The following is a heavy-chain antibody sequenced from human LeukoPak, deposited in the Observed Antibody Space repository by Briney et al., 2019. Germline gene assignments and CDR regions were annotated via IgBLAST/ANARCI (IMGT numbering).Heavy chain of an antibody. CDR2: ISSDASIT. CDR1: GLTFSTYW. D-gene: IGHD1-26*01. Sequence: PGGSLRLSRAASGLTFSTYWMHWVRQDPGKGLVWVSRISSDASITSYADPVKGRFTISRDNAKNTLYLQMNSLRAEDTAIYYCARDLVVGATTEFDYWGQGTLVTVSS. CDR3: ARDLVVGATTEFDY. J-gene: IGHJ4*02. V-gene: IGHV3-74*01.